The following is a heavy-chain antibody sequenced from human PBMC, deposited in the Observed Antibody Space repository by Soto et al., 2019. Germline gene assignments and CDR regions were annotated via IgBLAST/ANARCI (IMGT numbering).Heavy chain of an antibody. Sequence: EVQLVESGGGLVQPGGSLRLSCAGSGFTFSNYWMHWVRQAPGKGLEWVSRIDHDGPTDYADSVRGRFTISRDNAENTLYLQMNSLRREDTGVYYCVRDSHGDYWGQGTLVTVSS. J-gene: IGHJ4*02. CDR3: VRDSHGDY. CDR1: GFTFSNYW. CDR2: IDHDGPT. V-gene: IGHV3-74*01.